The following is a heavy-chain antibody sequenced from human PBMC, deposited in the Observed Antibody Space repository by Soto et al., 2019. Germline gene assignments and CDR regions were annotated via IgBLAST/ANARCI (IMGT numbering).Heavy chain of an antibody. Sequence: PAGALRLSFAASGFTFSTYGMHWFRQAPGKGLEWVAVISYDGTNTYYAAAVQGRFTVSRENSKNTVILQMTSLRSEDQAVYYCAKDGKSLTALWVLEYNWSDPWGSGT. CDR2: ISYDGTNT. D-gene: IGHD3-3*01. CDR3: AKDGKSLTALWVLEYNWSDP. J-gene: IGHJ5*02. CDR1: GFTFSTYG. V-gene: IGHV3-30*18.